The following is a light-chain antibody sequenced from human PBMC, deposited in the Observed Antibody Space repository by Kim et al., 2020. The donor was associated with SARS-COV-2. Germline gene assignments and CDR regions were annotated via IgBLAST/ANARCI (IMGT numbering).Light chain of an antibody. V-gene: IGLV1-44*01. CDR2: TDN. J-gene: IGLJ3*02. CDR1: NSNIGSKT. Sequence: QSVLTQSPSASGIPGQRVTISCSGSNSNIGSKTVHWYQQLPGTAPKLLIYTDNLRPSGVPERFSGSKSGISASLAISGLQSEDEADYYCASWDDSLNGPVFGGGTQLTVL. CDR3: ASWDDSLNGPV.